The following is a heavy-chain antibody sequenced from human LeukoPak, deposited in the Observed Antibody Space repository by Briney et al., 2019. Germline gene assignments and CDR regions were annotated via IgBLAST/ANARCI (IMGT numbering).Heavy chain of an antibody. CDR3: ARDSCTNGVCRRGNYGMDV. J-gene: IGHJ6*02. D-gene: IGHD2-8*01. V-gene: IGHV1-18*01. CDR1: GYTFTSYG. CDR2: ISAYNGNT. Sequence: ASVKVSCKASGYTFTSYGISWVRQAPGQGLEWMGWISAYNGNTNYAQKLQDRVTMTTDTSTSTAYMELRSLRSDDTAVYYCARDSCTNGVCRRGNYGMDVWGQGTTVTVSS.